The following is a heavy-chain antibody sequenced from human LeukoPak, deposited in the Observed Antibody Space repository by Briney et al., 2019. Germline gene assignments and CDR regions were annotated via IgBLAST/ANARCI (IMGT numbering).Heavy chain of an antibody. CDR3: VRDGMVIPYAFDI. D-gene: IGHD2-21*01. Sequence: PGGSLRVSSAAPADTFCDHWVHWVRQAPGKGLVWVSDISSDGSRTFYADSVKGRFIISRDNAKNTRYMQMNSLRAEDTAVYYCVRDGMVIPYAFDIWGQGTMVTVSS. V-gene: IGHV3-74*01. J-gene: IGHJ3*02. CDR2: ISSDGSRT. CDR1: ADTFCDHW.